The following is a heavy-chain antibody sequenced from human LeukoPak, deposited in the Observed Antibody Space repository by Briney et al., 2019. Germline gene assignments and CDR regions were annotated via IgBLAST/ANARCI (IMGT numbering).Heavy chain of an antibody. V-gene: IGHV4-59*01. CDR2: IYYSGST. CDR1: GGSISSYY. J-gene: IGHJ6*03. CDR3: ARGIAGTGYYYYYYMDV. Sequence: SETLSLTCTVSGGSISSYYWSWIPQPPGKGLEWIGYIYYSGSTNYNPSLKSRVTISVDTSKNQFSLKLSSVTAADTAVYYCARGIAGTGYYYYYYMDVWGKGTTVTVS. D-gene: IGHD6-13*01.